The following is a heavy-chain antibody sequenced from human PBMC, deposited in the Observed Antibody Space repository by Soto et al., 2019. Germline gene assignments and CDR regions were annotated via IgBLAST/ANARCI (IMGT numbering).Heavy chain of an antibody. J-gene: IGHJ4*02. V-gene: IGHV3-23*01. CDR2: ISDSGGST. D-gene: IGHD3-10*01. CDR3: AKVQEMHYYGSGSYLDYFDY. Sequence: GGSLRLSCAASGFTFSSYAMSWVRQAPGKGLEWVSAISDSGGSTYYADSVKGRFTISRDNSKNTLYLQMRTLRAEDTAVYYCAKVQEMHYYGSGSYLDYFDYWGQGTLVTVSS. CDR1: GFTFSSYA.